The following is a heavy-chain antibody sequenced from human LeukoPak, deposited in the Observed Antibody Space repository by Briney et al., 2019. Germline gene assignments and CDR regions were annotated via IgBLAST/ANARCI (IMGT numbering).Heavy chain of an antibody. J-gene: IGHJ5*02. D-gene: IGHD2/OR15-2a*01. CDR3: ARGKTSQNIVTRKTYNWFDP. V-gene: IGHV3-7*01. CDR1: GFTFSSHS. Sequence: QPGGSLRLSCAASGFTFSSHSMSWVRQAPGKRLEWVANIKQDGSEKYYVDSVKGRFTISRDNAKNSLYLQMNSLRAEDTAVYYCARGKTSQNIVTRKTYNWFDPWGQGTLVTVSS. CDR2: IKQDGSEK.